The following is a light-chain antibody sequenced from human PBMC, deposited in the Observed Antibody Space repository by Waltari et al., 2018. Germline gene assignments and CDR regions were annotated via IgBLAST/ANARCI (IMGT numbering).Light chain of an antibody. CDR3: QTWGTGVWV. CDR2: LNSDGSH. CDR1: SAHSSYA. J-gene: IGLJ3*02. Sequence: QLVLTQSPSASAPLGASVKLTCTLSSAHSSYAIAWPQQQPEKGPRYLMKLNSDGSHSKGDGIPDRFSGSSSGAERYLTISSLQSEDEADYYCQTWGTGVWVFGGGTKLTVL. V-gene: IGLV4-69*01.